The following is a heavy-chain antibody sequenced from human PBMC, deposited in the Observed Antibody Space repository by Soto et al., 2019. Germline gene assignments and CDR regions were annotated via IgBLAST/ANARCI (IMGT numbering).Heavy chain of an antibody. Sequence: QVQLVQSGAEVKKPGASVKVSCKASGYTFTSYAMHWVRQAPGQRREWMGWINAGNGNTKYSQKFQGRVTITRDTSASTAYMELSSLRSEDTALYYCARGPGGPDGPGDYWGQGTLVTVSS. CDR3: ARGPGGPDGPGDY. V-gene: IGHV1-3*01. CDR2: INAGNGNT. J-gene: IGHJ4*02. CDR1: GYTFTSYA. D-gene: IGHD2-15*01.